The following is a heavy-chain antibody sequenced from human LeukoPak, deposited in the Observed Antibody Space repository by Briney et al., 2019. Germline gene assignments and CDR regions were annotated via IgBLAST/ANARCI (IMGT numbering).Heavy chain of an antibody. V-gene: IGHV3-23*01. CDR1: GFTLSSYG. CDR2: ISGSGGNT. CDR3: AKVGGDYYYGMDV. D-gene: IGHD4-17*01. Sequence: GGSLRLSCAASGFTLSSYGMSWVRQAPGKGLEWVSGISGSGGNTYYADSVKGRFTISRDNSKNTLYLQMNSLRAEDTAVYYCAKVGGDYYYGMDVWGQGTTVTVSS. J-gene: IGHJ6*02.